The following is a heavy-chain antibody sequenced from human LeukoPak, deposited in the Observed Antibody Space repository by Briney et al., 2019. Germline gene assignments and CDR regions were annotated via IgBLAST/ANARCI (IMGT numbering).Heavy chain of an antibody. CDR1: GFTFSTYA. D-gene: IGHD2-2*01. Sequence: GGSLRLSCAASGFTFSTYAMNWVRQAPGEGLKWVSCITGDSAYIYYADSVKGRFTISRDNAKNSLNLQMNSLRAEDTAVYYCARYGVSSSTSYIDFWGQGTLVTVSS. J-gene: IGHJ4*02. CDR3: ARYGVSSSTSYIDF. V-gene: IGHV3-21*01. CDR2: ITGDSAYI.